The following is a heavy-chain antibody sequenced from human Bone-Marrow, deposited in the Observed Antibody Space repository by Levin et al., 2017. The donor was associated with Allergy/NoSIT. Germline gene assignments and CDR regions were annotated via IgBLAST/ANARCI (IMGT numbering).Heavy chain of an antibody. CDR3: ARTRDYGNHFDY. Sequence: GESLKISCAASGFTFSMYAMTWVRQAPGKGLEWVSTLTGSGRTTYYADSVKGRFSISRDNSKNTPHLQMNSLRVEDTAVYYCARTRDYGNHFDYWGQGTLVTVSS. D-gene: IGHD4-17*01. J-gene: IGHJ4*02. CDR2: LTGSGRTT. V-gene: IGHV3-23*01. CDR1: GFTFSMYA.